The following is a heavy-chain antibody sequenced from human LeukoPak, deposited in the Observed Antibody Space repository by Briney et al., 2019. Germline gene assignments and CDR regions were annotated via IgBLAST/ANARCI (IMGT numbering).Heavy chain of an antibody. CDR3: AISYYDFWSGYFAGEGRHYFDY. J-gene: IGHJ4*02. CDR1: GGSFSGYY. Sequence: SETLSLTCTVYGGSFSGYYWSWIRQPPGKGLEWIGEINHSGSTNYNPSLKSRVTISVDTSKNQFSLKLSSVTAADTAVYYCAISYYDFWSGYFAGEGRHYFDYWGQGTLVTVSS. CDR2: INHSGST. D-gene: IGHD3-3*01. V-gene: IGHV4-34*01.